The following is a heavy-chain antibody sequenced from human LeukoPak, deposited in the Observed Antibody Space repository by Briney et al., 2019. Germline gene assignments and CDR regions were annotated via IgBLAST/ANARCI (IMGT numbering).Heavy chain of an antibody. CDR1: GYTFTSYA. J-gene: IGHJ6*02. Sequence: SCKASGYTFTSYAMHWVRQAPGKGLEWVAVISYDGSNKYYADSVKGRFTISRDNSKNTLYLQMNSLRAEDTAVYYCARAGTWLQFVVGNYYYYGMDVWGQGTTVTVSS. D-gene: IGHD5-24*01. V-gene: IGHV3-30-3*01. CDR3: ARAGTWLQFVVGNYYYYGMDV. CDR2: ISYDGSNK.